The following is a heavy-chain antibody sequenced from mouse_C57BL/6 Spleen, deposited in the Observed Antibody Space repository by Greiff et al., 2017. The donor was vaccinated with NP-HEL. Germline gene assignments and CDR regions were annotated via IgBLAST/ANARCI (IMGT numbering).Heavy chain of an antibody. CDR3: ARSGAPGFAY. CDR1: GYTFTSYW. Sequence: QVQLQQPGAELVRPGSSVKLSCKASGYTFTSYWMDWVKQRPGQGLEWIGNIYPSDSETHYNQKFKDKATLTVDQSSSTAYMQLSSLTSEDSAVYYCARSGAPGFAYWGQGTLVTVSA. V-gene: IGHV1-61*01. D-gene: IGHD3-1*01. J-gene: IGHJ3*01. CDR2: IYPSDSET.